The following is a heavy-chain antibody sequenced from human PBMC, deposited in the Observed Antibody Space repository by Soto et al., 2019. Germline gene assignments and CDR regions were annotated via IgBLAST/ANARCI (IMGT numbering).Heavy chain of an antibody. Sequence: ASVKVSCKASGYTFTSYDVNWVRQATGQGLEWMGWMNPNMGNTGYAQKFQGGVTMTRNTSISTAYMELSSLRSEDTAVYYCARGRRPYYYYGMDVWGQGTTVTVSS. J-gene: IGHJ6*02. V-gene: IGHV1-8*01. CDR2: MNPNMGNT. CDR1: GYTFTSYD. CDR3: ARGRRPYYYYGMDV.